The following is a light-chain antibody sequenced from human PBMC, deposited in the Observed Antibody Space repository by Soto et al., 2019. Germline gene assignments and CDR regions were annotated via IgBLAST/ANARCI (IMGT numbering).Light chain of an antibody. J-gene: IGLJ1*01. CDR3: QIWDTTSEHLYV. CDR2: YDR. V-gene: IGLV3-21*04. CDR1: NIGTKG. Sequence: SYELTQPPSVSVAPGQTARVTCGGDNIGTKGVHWYQQKPGQAPLLVIYYDRDRPSGIPERFSGSNSGNTATLTISGVEAGDEADYYCQIWDTTSEHLYVFGPGTKLTVL.